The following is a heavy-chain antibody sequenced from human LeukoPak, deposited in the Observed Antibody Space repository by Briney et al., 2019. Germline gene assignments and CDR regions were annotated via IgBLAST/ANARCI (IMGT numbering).Heavy chain of an antibody. D-gene: IGHD4-11*01. J-gene: IGHJ4*02. CDR2: IYYSGST. V-gene: IGHV4-31*11. CDR1: GGSISSGGYY. CDR3: VRDLRVTTGQYYFDY. Sequence: SQTLSLTCAVSGGSISSGGYYWSWIRQHPGKGLEWIGYIYYSGSTYYNPSLKSRVTISVDTSKNQFSLKLSSVTAADTAVYYCVRDLRVTTGQYYFDYWGQGTLVTVSS.